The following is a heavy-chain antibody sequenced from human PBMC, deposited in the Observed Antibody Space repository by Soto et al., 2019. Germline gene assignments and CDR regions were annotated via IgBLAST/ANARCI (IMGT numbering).Heavy chain of an antibody. CDR3: AREVCCSSSSCQVRYCMDV. D-gene: IGHD2-2*01. Sequence: GGSLRLSCAASGFAFSNYAMHWVRQAPGKGLEWVSVINSGGSMYYADSVKGRFTISRDHSRNTLYLQMNSLRVEDTAVYYCAREVCCSSSSCQVRYCMDVWGQGTTVTVSS. V-gene: IGHV3-53*01. J-gene: IGHJ6*02. CDR2: INSGGSM. CDR1: GFAFSNYA.